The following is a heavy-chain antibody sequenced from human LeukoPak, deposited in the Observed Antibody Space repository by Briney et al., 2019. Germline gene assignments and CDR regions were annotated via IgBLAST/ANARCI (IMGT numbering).Heavy chain of an antibody. V-gene: IGHV4-39*01. CDR1: GGSISSSSYY. CDR2: IYYTGRT. D-gene: IGHD3-3*01. Sequence: SETLSLTCTVSGGSISSSSYYWGWIRQPPGKGLEWIGNIYYTGRTYYNPSLKSRVTLSIDKSKNQFSLKVTSVTAADRAVYFCLSKMYYDFWSGYNGMEVWGQGTTVAVSS. CDR3: LSKMYYDFWSGYNGMEV. J-gene: IGHJ6*02.